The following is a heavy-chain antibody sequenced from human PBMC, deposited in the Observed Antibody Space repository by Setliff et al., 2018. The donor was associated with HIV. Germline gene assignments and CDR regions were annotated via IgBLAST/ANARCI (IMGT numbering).Heavy chain of an antibody. D-gene: IGHD6-19*01. Sequence: PSETLSLTCTVSGGSINSGGYYWNWIRQHPGKGLEWIGYIYYSGSTYYNPSLKSRVTISVDTSKNQFSLKLSSVTAADTAVYYCARGGAVTGHSFDSWGPGALVTVSS. CDR3: ARGGAVTGHSFDS. CDR1: GGSINSGGYY. J-gene: IGHJ4*02. CDR2: IYYSGST. V-gene: IGHV4-31*03.